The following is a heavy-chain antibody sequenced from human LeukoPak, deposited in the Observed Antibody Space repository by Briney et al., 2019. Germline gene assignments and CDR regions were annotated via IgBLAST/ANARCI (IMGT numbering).Heavy chain of an antibody. D-gene: IGHD3-22*01. CDR3: ARDHVFWYYYDSSGYYHPSGGFDY. V-gene: IGHV3-7*01. CDR1: GFTFSSYW. J-gene: IGHJ4*02. Sequence: GGSLRLSCAASGFTFSSYWMSWVRQAPGKGLEWVANIKQDGSEKYYVDSVKGRFTISRDNAKNALHLQMNSLRAEDTAVYYCARDHVFWYYYDSSGYYHPSGGFDYWGQGTLVTVSS. CDR2: IKQDGSEK.